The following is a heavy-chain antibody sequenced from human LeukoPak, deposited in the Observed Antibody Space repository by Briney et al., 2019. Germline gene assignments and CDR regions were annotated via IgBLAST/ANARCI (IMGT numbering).Heavy chain of an antibody. V-gene: IGHV3-30*04. D-gene: IGHD2-21*01. CDR3: AKANLGHSDEHYFDY. J-gene: IGHJ4*02. CDR2: ISYDGSNK. CDR1: GFTFSSYA. Sequence: GGSLRLSCAASGFTFSSYAMHWVRQAPGKGLEWVAVISYDGSNKYYADSVKGRFTISRDNSKNTLYLQMNSLRAEDTAVYYCAKANLGHSDEHYFDYWGQGTLVTVSS.